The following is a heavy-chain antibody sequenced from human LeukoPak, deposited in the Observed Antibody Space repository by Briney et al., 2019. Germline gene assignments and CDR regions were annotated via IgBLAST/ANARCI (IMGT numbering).Heavy chain of an antibody. Sequence: TSETLSLTCAVSGGSISSGGYSWSWIRQPPGKGLEWIGYIYHSGSTYYNPSLKSRVTISVDRSKNQFSLKLSSVTAADTAAYYCARGYGSGSYYFDYWGQGTLVTVSS. CDR1: GGSISSGGYS. CDR3: ARGYGSGSYYFDY. J-gene: IGHJ4*02. D-gene: IGHD3-10*01. V-gene: IGHV4-30-2*01. CDR2: IYHSGST.